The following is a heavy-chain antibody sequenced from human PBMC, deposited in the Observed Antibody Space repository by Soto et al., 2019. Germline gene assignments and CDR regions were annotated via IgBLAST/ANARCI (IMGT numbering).Heavy chain of an antibody. CDR2: ISYDGSNK. Sequence: PGGSLRLSCAASGFTFSSYAMHWVRQAPGKGLEWVAVISYDGSNKYYADSVKGRFTISRDNSKNTLYLQMNSLRAEDTAVYYCARDMNGGYYGSGSQGPFYYYYYGMDVWGQGTTVTVSS. J-gene: IGHJ6*02. CDR3: ARDMNGGYYGSGSQGPFYYYYYGMDV. V-gene: IGHV3-30-3*01. CDR1: GFTFSSYA. D-gene: IGHD3-10*01.